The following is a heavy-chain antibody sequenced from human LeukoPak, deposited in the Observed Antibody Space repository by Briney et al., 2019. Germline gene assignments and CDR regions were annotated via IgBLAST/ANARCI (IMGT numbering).Heavy chain of an antibody. CDR1: GGSISSYY. J-gene: IGHJ3*02. Sequence: SETLSLTCTVSGGSISSYYLSWIRQPPGKGLEWIGYIYYSGSTNYNPSLKSRVTISVDTSKNQFSLKLSSVTAAHTAVYYCASGYGSGSYRDAFDIWGQGTMVTVSS. CDR2: IYYSGST. D-gene: IGHD3-10*01. V-gene: IGHV4-59*01. CDR3: ASGYGSGSYRDAFDI.